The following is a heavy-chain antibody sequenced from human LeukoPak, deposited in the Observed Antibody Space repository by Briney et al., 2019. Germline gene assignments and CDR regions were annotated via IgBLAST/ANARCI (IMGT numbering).Heavy chain of an antibody. CDR2: VYHSGST. CDR1: GGSISSGGYY. V-gene: IGHV4-30-2*03. D-gene: IGHD7-27*01. Sequence: TLSLTCTVSGGSISSGGYYWSWIRQPPGKGLEWIGYVYHSGSTYYNPSLKSRVTISVDTSKNQFSLKLSSVTAADTAVYYCARHDAGDFDYWGQGTLVTVSS. CDR3: ARHDAGDFDY. J-gene: IGHJ4*02.